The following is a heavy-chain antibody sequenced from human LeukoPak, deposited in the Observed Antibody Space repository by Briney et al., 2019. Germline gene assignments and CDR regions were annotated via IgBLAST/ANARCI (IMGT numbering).Heavy chain of an antibody. D-gene: IGHD3-22*01. J-gene: IGHJ4*02. CDR1: GFTFDDYA. V-gene: IGHV3-9*01. CDR3: AKSTYYESSGYPFDY. CDR2: ISWNSGSI. Sequence: GRSLRLSCAASGFTFDDYAMHWVRQAPGKGLEWVSGISWNSGSIVYADSVKGRFTISRDNAKKSLYLQMNSLRAEDTALYYCAKSTYYESSGYPFDYWGQGTLVTVSS.